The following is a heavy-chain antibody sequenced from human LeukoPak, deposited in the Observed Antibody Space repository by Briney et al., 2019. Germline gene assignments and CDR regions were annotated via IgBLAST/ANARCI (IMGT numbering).Heavy chain of an antibody. D-gene: IGHD3-22*01. CDR1: GGTFSSYA. V-gene: IGHV1-69*04. Sequence: ASVKVSCKASGGTFSSYAISWVRQAPGQGLEWMGRIIPILGIANYAQKFQGRVTITADKSTSTAYMELSSLRSEDTAVYYCARDFDSSGYYYVGYFGAFDIWGQGTMVTVSS. J-gene: IGHJ3*02. CDR3: ARDFDSSGYYYVGYFGAFDI. CDR2: IIPILGIA.